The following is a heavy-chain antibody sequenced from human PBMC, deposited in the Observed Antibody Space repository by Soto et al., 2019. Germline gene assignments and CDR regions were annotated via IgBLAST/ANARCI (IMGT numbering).Heavy chain of an antibody. CDR2: ISYDGSNK. D-gene: IGHD1-26*01. CDR1: GFTFSSYG. Sequence: GGSLRLSCAASGFTFSSYGMHWVRQAPGKGLEWVAVISYDGSNKYYADSVKGRFTISRDNSKNTLYLQMNSLRAEDTAVYYCAKLGDLTRELWAFDIWGQGTMVTVSS. J-gene: IGHJ3*02. CDR3: AKLGDLTRELWAFDI. V-gene: IGHV3-30*18.